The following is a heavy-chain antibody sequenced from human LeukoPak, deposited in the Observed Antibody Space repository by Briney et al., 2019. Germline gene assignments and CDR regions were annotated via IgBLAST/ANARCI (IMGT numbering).Heavy chain of an antibody. Sequence: PGGSLRLSCAASGFTFSSYSMNWVRQAPGKGLEWVSSISSSSSYIYYADSVKGRFTISRDNAKNSLYLQMNSLRAEDTAVYYCARTMVWGVTHPYWFDPWGQGTLVTASS. CDR2: ISSSSSYI. CDR3: ARTMVWGVTHPYWFDP. V-gene: IGHV3-21*01. D-gene: IGHD3-10*01. J-gene: IGHJ5*02. CDR1: GFTFSSYS.